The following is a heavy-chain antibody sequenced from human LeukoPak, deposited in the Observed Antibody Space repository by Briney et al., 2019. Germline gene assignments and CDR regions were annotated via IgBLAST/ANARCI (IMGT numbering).Heavy chain of an antibody. Sequence: GGSLRLSCAASGFTFSSYAMSWVRQAPGRGLEWVPAISGSGGSTYYADSVKGRFTISRDNSKNTLYLQMNSLRAEDTAVYYCAKEIKLMYYYDSSGYYLVPLFDYWGQGTLVTVSS. V-gene: IGHV3-23*01. CDR2: ISGSGGST. CDR1: GFTFSSYA. CDR3: AKEIKLMYYYDSSGYYLVPLFDY. J-gene: IGHJ4*02. D-gene: IGHD3-22*01.